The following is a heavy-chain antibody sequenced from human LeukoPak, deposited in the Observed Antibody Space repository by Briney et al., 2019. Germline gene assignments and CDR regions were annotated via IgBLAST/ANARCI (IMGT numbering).Heavy chain of an antibody. J-gene: IGHJ6*03. CDR2: IKQDGSEK. CDR1: GFTFSRYW. D-gene: IGHD2-2*01. V-gene: IGHV3-7*01. Sequence: PGGSLRLSCAASGFTFSRYWMSRVRQAPGKGLEWVANIKQDGSEKYYVDSVKGRFTISRDNAKNSLSLQMNSLRAEDTAVYYCARYVDQTYYYYYMDVWGKGTTVTVSS. CDR3: ARYVDQTYYYYYMDV.